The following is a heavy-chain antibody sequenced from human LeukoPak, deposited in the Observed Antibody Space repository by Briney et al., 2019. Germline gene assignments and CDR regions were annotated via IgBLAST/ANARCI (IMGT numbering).Heavy chain of an antibody. D-gene: IGHD6-25*01. Sequence: SETLSLTCTXXXXSISSYYWSWIRQPPGKGLEWIGYIYYSGSTNYNPSLKSRVTISVDTSKNQFSLKLSSVTAADTAVYYCARQGGGFWYFDLWGRGTLVTVSS. J-gene: IGHJ2*01. CDR2: IYYSGST. CDR1: XXSISSYY. V-gene: IGHV4-59*08. CDR3: ARQGGGFWYFDL.